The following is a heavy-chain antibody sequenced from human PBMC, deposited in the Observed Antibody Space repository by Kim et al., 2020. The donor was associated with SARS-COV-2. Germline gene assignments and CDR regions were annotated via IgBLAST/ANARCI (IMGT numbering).Heavy chain of an antibody. Sequence: VQGRFTISRDNSKNTLYLQMNSLRAEDTAVYYCAKGESIVGATWGDAFDIWGQGTMVTVSS. J-gene: IGHJ3*02. CDR3: AKGESIVGATWGDAFDI. D-gene: IGHD1-26*01. V-gene: IGHV3-23*01.